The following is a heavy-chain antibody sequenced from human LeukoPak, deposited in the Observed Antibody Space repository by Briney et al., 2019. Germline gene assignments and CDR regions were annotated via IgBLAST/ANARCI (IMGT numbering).Heavy chain of an antibody. D-gene: IGHD6-19*01. J-gene: IGHJ4*02. Sequence: GGSLRLSCAASGFTVSSNYMSWVRQAPGKGLEWVSVIYSGGSTYYADSVKGRFTISRDNSKNTLYLQMNSLRAEDTAVYYCAKVAVAGTRPGYWGQGTLVTVSS. V-gene: IGHV3-53*01. CDR3: AKVAVAGTRPGY. CDR1: GFTVSSNY. CDR2: IYSGGST.